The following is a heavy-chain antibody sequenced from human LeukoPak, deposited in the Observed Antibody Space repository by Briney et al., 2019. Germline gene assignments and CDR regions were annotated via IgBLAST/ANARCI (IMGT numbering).Heavy chain of an antibody. CDR2: INPNSGGT. J-gene: IGHJ4*02. CDR1: GYTFTGYY. Sequence: ASVKVSSKASGYTFTGYYMYWVRQAPGQGLEWMGRINPNSGGTNYAQKFQGRVTMTRDTSISTAYMELSRLRSNDTAMYYCARGGIFGVALYYFDGGREGTLVTVSS. V-gene: IGHV1-2*06. CDR3: ARGGIFGVALYYFDG. D-gene: IGHD3-3*01.